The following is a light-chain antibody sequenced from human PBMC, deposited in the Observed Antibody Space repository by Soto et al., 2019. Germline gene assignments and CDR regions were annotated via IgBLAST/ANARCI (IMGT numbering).Light chain of an antibody. CDR3: QPCGSSPET. J-gene: IGKJ1*01. V-gene: IGKV1-12*01. Sequence: IQMTQSPSSVSASVGDRATIACRASQGISSWLAWYQKKPGKDPNLLIYAAYSLQSGVTSRFSGSGSGTEFTLTIRRMEPEDFAVYYCQPCGSSPETLGPGTQVDLK. CDR2: AAY. CDR1: QGISSW.